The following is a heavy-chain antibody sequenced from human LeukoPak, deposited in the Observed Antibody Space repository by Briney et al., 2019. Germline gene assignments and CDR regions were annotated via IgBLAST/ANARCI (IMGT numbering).Heavy chain of an antibody. CDR1: GYTFTSYY. Sequence: VASVKVSCKASGYTFTSYYMHWVRQAPGQGLEWMGWINPNSGGTNYAQKFQGRVTMTRDTSVSTAHMELSRLRSGDTAVYYCARAQSYYYYYMDVWAKGPRSPSP. V-gene: IGHV1-2*02. CDR2: INPNSGGT. J-gene: IGHJ6*03. CDR3: ARAQSYYYYYMDV.